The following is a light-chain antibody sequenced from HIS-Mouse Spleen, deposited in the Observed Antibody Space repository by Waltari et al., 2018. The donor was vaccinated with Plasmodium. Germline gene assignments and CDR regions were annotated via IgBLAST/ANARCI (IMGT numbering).Light chain of an antibody. CDR1: SSDVGGYNY. V-gene: IGLV2-8*01. CDR2: EVG. J-gene: IGLJ2*01. CDR3: SSYAGSNNLV. Sequence: QSALTQPPSASGSPGQSVTISCTGTSSDVGGYNYVSWYQQHPGKAPNLMIYEVGKRPPGVPDRCSGSKSGNTASLTVSGLQAEDEADYYCSSYAGSNNLVFGGGTKLTVL.